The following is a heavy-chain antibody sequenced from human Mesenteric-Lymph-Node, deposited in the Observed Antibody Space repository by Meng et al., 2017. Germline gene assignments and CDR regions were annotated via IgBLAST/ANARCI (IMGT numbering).Heavy chain of an antibody. CDR1: GFTFSSYW. CDR2: IKQDGSDK. Sequence: GESLKISCVASGFTFSSYWMSWVRQAPGKGLEWVANIKQDGSDKYYVDSVKGRFTISRDNAKNSLYLQMNSLRAEDTAVYYCARDNKQKGGDYWGQGTLVTVSS. V-gene: IGHV3-7*01. CDR3: ARDNKQKGGDY. D-gene: IGHD1/OR15-1a*01. J-gene: IGHJ4*02.